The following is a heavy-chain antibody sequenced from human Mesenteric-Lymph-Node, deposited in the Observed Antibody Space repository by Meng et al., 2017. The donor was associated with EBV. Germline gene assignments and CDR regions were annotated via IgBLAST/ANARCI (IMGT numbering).Heavy chain of an antibody. CDR3: ARENPARGNWFDP. Sequence: QVRLKESGPGLVKPSETLSLTCTVSGGSVSSTSYYWSWIRQPPGKRLEWIGYVYYSGSTNYNPSLKSRVTISVDTSKNQFSLNLYSVTAADTAVYYCARENPARGNWFDPWGQGALVTVSS. V-gene: IGHV4-61*01. J-gene: IGHJ5*02. CDR2: VYYSGST. CDR1: GGSVSSTSYY. D-gene: IGHD3-10*01.